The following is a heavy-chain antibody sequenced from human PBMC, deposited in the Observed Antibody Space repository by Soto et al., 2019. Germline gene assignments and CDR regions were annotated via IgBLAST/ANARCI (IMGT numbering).Heavy chain of an antibody. Sequence: XESLSLSCAASGFTFSIYAMHWVGQAPAKGLEWVALIWNDGIRKVYVDSVKGRFTISRDNSKNTLDLQMNSLRAEDTAVYYCERDDDYEANAFDYWGPGTLVTVSS. CDR1: GFTFSIYA. CDR2: IWNDGIRK. D-gene: IGHD3-22*01. V-gene: IGHV3-33*08. CDR3: ERDDDYEANAFDY. J-gene: IGHJ4*02.